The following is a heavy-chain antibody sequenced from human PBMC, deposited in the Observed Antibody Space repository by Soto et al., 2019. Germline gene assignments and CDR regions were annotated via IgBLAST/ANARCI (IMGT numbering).Heavy chain of an antibody. J-gene: IGHJ5*02. CDR2: INHTGNT. CDR3: ASGLRGVGALGPVAWFQP. CDR1: VGSFNGYF. Sequence: SETLSLTCAVSVGSFNGYFWSCIRHPPGKCLEWIGEINHTGNTNYNPSLESRVTISVDSSKKQFSLNLRSVTAADTAVYYCASGLRGVGALGPVAWFQPWGQATLVTVS. V-gene: IGHV4-34*01. D-gene: IGHD3-10*01.